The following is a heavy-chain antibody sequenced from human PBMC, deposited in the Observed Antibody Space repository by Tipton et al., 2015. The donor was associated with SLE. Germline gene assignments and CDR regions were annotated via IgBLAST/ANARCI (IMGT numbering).Heavy chain of an antibody. CDR3: ARGGDRRRGGWFDP. J-gene: IGHJ5*02. Sequence: TLSLTCAVSGGSFSGYYWSWIRQPPGKGLEWIGEINQSGSTNYNPSLKSRVTISIDTSKNQFSLKLSSVTAADTAVYYCARGGDRRRGGWFDPWGQGILVIVSS. CDR1: GGSFSGYY. CDR2: INQSGST. V-gene: IGHV4-34*01. D-gene: IGHD7-27*01.